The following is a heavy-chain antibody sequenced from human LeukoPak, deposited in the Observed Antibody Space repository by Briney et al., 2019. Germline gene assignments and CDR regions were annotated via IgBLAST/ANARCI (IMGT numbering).Heavy chain of an antibody. Sequence: ASETLSLTCTVSGGSISSSSYYWGWIRQPPGKGLEWIGSIYYSGSTYYNPSLKSRVTISVDTSKNQFSLKLSSVTAADTAVYYCARRLAAAKEPFDYWGQGTPVTVSS. D-gene: IGHD6-13*01. J-gene: IGHJ4*02. CDR1: GGSISSSSYY. V-gene: IGHV4-39*01. CDR3: ARRLAAAKEPFDY. CDR2: IYYSGST.